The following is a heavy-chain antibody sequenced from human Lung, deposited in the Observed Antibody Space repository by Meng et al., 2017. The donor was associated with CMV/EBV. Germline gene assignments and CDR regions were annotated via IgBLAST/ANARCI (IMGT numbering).Heavy chain of an antibody. CDR1: GGSFSGYN. D-gene: IGHD3-3*01. Sequence: SXTXSLXCDVYGGSFSGYNWTWIRQPRGKGLEWIGEINHSSSTNYNPSLKSRVSISVDTSKNQFSLNLSSVTAADTAVYYCARGRDPFWSGYYIGTIPGGMDVXGQGAKVTVSS. J-gene: IGHJ6*02. CDR3: ARGRDPFWSGYYIGTIPGGMDV. V-gene: IGHV4-34*01. CDR2: INHSSST.